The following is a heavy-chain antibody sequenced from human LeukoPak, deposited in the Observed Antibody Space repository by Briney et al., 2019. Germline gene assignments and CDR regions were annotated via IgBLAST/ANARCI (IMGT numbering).Heavy chain of an antibody. CDR3: ARVFCTNGACYIFDY. CDR2: IYYSGST. V-gene: IGHV4-59*02. CDR1: GGSVSSYY. J-gene: IGHJ4*02. D-gene: IGHD2-8*01. Sequence: SETLSLTCTVSGGSVSSYYWSWIRQPPGKGLEWIGYIYYSGSTNYNPSLKSRVTISVDTSKNQFSLKLSSVTAADTAVYYCARVFCTNGACYIFDYWGQGTLVTVSS.